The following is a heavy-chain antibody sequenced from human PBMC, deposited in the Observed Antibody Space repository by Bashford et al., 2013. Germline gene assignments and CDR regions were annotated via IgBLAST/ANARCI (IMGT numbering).Heavy chain of an antibody. CDR2: INHSGSA. CDR1: GGSFSNYY. V-gene: IGHV4-34*01. D-gene: IGHD1-26*01. J-gene: IGHJ3*01. CDR3: ARDGPVVGVWNAFDV. Sequence: SETLSLTCAVYGGSFSNYYWTWIRQPPGKGLEWIGQINHSGSAKYSPSLKSRVTMSVDTSKNQFSLKLSSVTAADTAVYFCARDGPVVGVWNAFDVWGQGTVVTVSS.